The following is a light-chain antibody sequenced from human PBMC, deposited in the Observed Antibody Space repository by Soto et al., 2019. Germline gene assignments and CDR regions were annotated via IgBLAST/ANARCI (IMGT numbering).Light chain of an antibody. CDR2: DVS. CDR3: QQRSDWPLT. J-gene: IGKJ5*01. V-gene: IGKV3-11*01. Sequence: IVLTQKPATLSLSPGERATLSCRASQSVTSYLAWYQQKPGQAPRLLIYDVSNRASGIPARFSGSGSETDFTLTISSLEPEDFAVYCCQQRSDWPLTFGQGTLLEI. CDR1: QSVTSY.